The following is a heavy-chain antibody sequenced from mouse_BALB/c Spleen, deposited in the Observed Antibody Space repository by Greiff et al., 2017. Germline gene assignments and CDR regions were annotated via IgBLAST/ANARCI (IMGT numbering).Heavy chain of an antibody. CDR3: ARGDYYGYFDY. CDR1: GYSITSGYY. V-gene: IGHV3-6*02. Sequence: VQLKESGPGLVKPSQSLSLTCSVTGYSITSGYYWNWIRQFPGNKLEWMGYISYDGSNNYNPSLKNRISITRDTSKNQFFLKLNSVTTEDTATYYCARGDYYGYFDYWGQGTTLTVSS. J-gene: IGHJ2*01. CDR2: ISYDGSN. D-gene: IGHD1-1*01.